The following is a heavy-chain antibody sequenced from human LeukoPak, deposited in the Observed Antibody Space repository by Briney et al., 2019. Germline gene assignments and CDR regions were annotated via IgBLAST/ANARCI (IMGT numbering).Heavy chain of an antibody. J-gene: IGHJ4*02. V-gene: IGHV3-48*03. D-gene: IGHD3-10*01. CDR1: GFTFSSYE. Sequence: PGGSLILSCAASGFTFSSYEMNWVRQAPGKGLEWISYISSSGNTIYYADSVRGRFTISRDNAKNSLSLQMNSLRDDDTAVYYCARGRYYDSGTYRSFDYWGQGTLVTVSS. CDR3: ARGRYYDSGTYRSFDY. CDR2: ISSSGNTI.